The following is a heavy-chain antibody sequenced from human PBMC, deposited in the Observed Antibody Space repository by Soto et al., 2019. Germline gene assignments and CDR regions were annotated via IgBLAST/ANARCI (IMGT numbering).Heavy chain of an antibody. CDR1: GDSVSSNSAA. CDR3: ARDCSGGSCYSRELGGYYYGMDV. Sequence: KQSQTLSLTCAISGDSVSSNSAAWNWIRQSPSRGLEWLGRTYYRSKWYNDYAVSVKSRITINPDTSKNQFSLQLNSVTPEDTAVYYCARDCSGGSCYSRELGGYYYGMDVWGQGTTVTVSS. V-gene: IGHV6-1*01. CDR2: TYYRSKWYN. J-gene: IGHJ6*02. D-gene: IGHD2-15*01.